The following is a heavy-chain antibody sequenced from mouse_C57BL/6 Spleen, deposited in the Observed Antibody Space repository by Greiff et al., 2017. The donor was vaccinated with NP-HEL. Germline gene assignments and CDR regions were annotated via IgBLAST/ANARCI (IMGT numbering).Heavy chain of an antibody. D-gene: IGHD2-4*01. V-gene: IGHV1-80*01. CDR3: ASNYDYYLFAY. J-gene: IGHJ3*01. CDR2: IYPGDGDT. Sequence: ESGAELVKPGASVKISCKASGYAFSSYWMNWVKQRPGKGLEWIGQIYPGDGDTNYNGKFKGKATLTADKSSSTAYMQLSSLTSEDSAVYFCASNYDYYLFAYWGQGTLVTVAA. CDR1: GYAFSSYW.